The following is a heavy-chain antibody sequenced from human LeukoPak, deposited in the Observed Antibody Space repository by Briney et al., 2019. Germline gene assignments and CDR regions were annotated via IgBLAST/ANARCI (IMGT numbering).Heavy chain of an antibody. CDR1: GFTFSSYG. CDR3: AKDSGSYGEVDY. D-gene: IGHD1-26*01. Sequence: GGSLRLSCAASGFTFSSYGMHWVRQAPGKGLEWVAVISYDGSNKYYADSVKGRFTISRDNSKNTLYLQMNSLRAEDTAVYYCAKDSGSYGEVDYWGRGTLVTVSS. CDR2: ISYDGSNK. V-gene: IGHV3-30*18. J-gene: IGHJ4*02.